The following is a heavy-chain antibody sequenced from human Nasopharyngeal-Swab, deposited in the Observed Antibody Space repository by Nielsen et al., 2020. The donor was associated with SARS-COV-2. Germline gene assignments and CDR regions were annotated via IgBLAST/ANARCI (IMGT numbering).Heavy chain of an antibody. CDR2: IYYSGGT. V-gene: IGHV4-59*01. D-gene: IGHD3-10*01. CDR1: GGSISSYY. J-gene: IGHJ6*02. Sequence: SETLSLTCTVSGGSISSYYWSWIRQPPGKGLEWIGYIYYSGGTNYNPSLKSRVTISVDTSKNQFSLKLSSVTAADTAVYYCARWFPRYYYYGMDVWGQGTTVTVSS. CDR3: ARWFPRYYYYGMDV.